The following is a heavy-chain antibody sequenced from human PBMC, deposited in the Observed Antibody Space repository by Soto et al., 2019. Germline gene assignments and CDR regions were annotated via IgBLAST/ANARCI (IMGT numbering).Heavy chain of an antibody. J-gene: IGHJ5*02. CDR3: ARDAFELLWFGELINWFDP. D-gene: IGHD3-10*01. CDR1: GFTFSSYW. Sequence: VGSLRLSCAASGFTFSSYWMSWVRQAPGKGLEWVANIKQDGSEKYYVDSVKGRFTISRDNAKNSLYLQMNSLRAEDTAVYYCARDAFELLWFGELINWFDPWGQGTLVTVSS. CDR2: IKQDGSEK. V-gene: IGHV3-7*01.